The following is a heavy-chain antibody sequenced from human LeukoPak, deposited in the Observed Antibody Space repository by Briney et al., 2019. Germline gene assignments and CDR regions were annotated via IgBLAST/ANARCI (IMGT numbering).Heavy chain of an antibody. D-gene: IGHD5-18*01. CDR3: ARAGYSYGYY. CDR1: EYTFTSYA. Sequence: ASVKVSCKASEYTFTSYAMHWVRQAPGQRLEWMGWINAGSGNTKYSQKFQGRVTITRDTSASTAYMELSSLRSEDTAVYYCARAGYSYGYYWGQGTLVTVSS. V-gene: IGHV1-3*01. J-gene: IGHJ4*02. CDR2: INAGSGNT.